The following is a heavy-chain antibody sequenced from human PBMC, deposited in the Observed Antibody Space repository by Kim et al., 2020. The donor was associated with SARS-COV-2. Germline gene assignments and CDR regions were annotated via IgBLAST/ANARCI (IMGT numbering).Heavy chain of an antibody. D-gene: IGHD2-15*01. CDR3: AREVNCSGGSCYSAGVLDY. V-gene: IGHV1-2*04. CDR2: INPNSGGT. Sequence: ASVKVSCKASGYTFTGYYMHWVRQAPGQGLEWMGWINPNSGGTNYAQKFQGWVTMTRDTYISTAYMELSRLRSDDTAVYYCAREVNCSGGSCYSAGVLDYWGQGTLVTVSS. J-gene: IGHJ4*02. CDR1: GYTFTGYY.